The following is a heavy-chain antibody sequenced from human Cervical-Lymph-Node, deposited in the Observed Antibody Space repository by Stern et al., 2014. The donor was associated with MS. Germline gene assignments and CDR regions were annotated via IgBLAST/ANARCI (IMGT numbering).Heavy chain of an antibody. Sequence: VQLVESGGGLVQPGGSLRLSCAASGLTVSNNYMSWVRQAPGKGLEWVSLLYASGTKSYENSVKGRFIISRHNSKNTLYLQMNSLRPDDTAVYYCAREGGDDDYYYGLDVWGQGTTVTVSS. V-gene: IGHV3-53*04. J-gene: IGHJ6*02. CDR1: GLTVSNNY. CDR2: LYASGTK. D-gene: IGHD2-21*02. CDR3: AREGGDDDYYYGLDV.